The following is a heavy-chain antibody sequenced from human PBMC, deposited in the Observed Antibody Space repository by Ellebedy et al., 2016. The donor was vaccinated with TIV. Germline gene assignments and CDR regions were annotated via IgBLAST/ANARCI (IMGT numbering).Heavy chain of an antibody. CDR2: IDWDDDK. J-gene: IGHJ6*02. CDR3: ARIAEYSGSYSAYYYGMDV. D-gene: IGHD1-26*01. Sequence: SGPTLVKPTQTLTLTCTFSGFSLSTSAMCVIWIRKPPGKALEWLARIDWDDDKYYSTSLKTRLTISKDTSKNQVVLTMTNMDPVDTATYYCARIAEYSGSYSAYYYGMDVWGQGTTVTVSS. V-gene: IGHV2-70*11. CDR1: GFSLSTSAMC.